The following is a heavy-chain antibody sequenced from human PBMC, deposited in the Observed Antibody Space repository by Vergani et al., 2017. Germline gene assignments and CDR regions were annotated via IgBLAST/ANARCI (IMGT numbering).Heavy chain of an antibody. Sequence: QVQLQESGPGLVKPSQTLSLTCTVSGGSISSGGYYWSWIRQHPGKGLEWIGYIYYSGSTDYHPSLKSRVTLSIDASKNQFSLILSSVTAADTAVYYCARKSCSSTTCYEDYWGQGTLVTVSS. CDR2: IYYSGST. CDR1: GGSISSGGYY. J-gene: IGHJ4*02. D-gene: IGHD2-2*01. V-gene: IGHV4-31*03. CDR3: ARKSCSSTTCYEDY.